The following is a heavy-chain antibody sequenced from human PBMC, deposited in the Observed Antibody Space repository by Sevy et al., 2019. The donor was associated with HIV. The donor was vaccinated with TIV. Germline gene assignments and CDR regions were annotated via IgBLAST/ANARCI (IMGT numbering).Heavy chain of an antibody. V-gene: IGHV3-30-3*01. CDR3: ARDYVTMIVVGGYFDY. Sequence: GGSLRLSCAASGFTFSSYAMHWVRQAPGKGLEWVAVISYDGSNKYYADSVKGRFTISRDNSKNTLHLQMNSLRAEDTAVYYCARDYVTMIVVGGYFDYWGQGTLVTVSS. CDR2: ISYDGSNK. J-gene: IGHJ4*02. D-gene: IGHD3-22*01. CDR1: GFTFSSYA.